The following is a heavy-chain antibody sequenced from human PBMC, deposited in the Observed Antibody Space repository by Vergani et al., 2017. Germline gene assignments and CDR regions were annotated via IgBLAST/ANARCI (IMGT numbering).Heavy chain of an antibody. CDR3: ARGFSFDSLSDDFDI. CDR2: ISSSSSYI. V-gene: IGHV3-21*01. CDR1: GFTFSSYS. D-gene: IGHD3-9*01. J-gene: IGHJ3*02. Sequence: EVQLVESGGGLVQPGGSLRLSCAASGFTFSSYSMNWVRPAPGKGLEWVSSISSSSSYIYYADSVKGRFTISRDNAKNSLYLQMNSLRAEDTAVYYCARGFSFDSLSDDFDIWGQGTMVTVSS.